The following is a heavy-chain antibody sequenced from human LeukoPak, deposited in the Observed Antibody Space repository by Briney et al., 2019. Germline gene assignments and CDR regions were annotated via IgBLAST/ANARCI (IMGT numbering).Heavy chain of an antibody. Sequence: GGSLRLSCAASGFTSGIYAVSWVRQAPGKGLEWVSAFSGGGDSYYADSVKGRFTISRDNSKNTLYLQMNSLRAEDTAVYYCAEADSSGYYPYYYYGMDVWGQGTTVTVSS. J-gene: IGHJ6*02. CDR1: GFTSGIYA. CDR2: FSGGGDS. CDR3: AEADSSGYYPYYYYGMDV. V-gene: IGHV3-23*01. D-gene: IGHD3-22*01.